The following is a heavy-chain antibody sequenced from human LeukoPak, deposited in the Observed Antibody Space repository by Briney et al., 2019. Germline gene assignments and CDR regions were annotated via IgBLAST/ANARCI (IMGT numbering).Heavy chain of an antibody. CDR1: GCTFTSYD. CDR2: MNPHSGNT. V-gene: IGHV1-8*01. J-gene: IGHJ4*02. D-gene: IGHD3-22*01. CDR3: ARGDYESSGYYLFY. Sequence: ASVKVSCKASGCTFTSYDINWVRQATGQGLEWMGWMNPHSGNTGYAQKFQGRVTMTRNTSINTAHMELSSLRSEDTAVYYCARGDYESSGYYLFYWGQGTLVTISS.